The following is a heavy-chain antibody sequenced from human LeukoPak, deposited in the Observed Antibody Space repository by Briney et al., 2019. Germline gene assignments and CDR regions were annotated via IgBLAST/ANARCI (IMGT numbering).Heavy chain of an antibody. D-gene: IGHD2-21*02. CDR2: IREDGRKA. CDR1: GFTFSDYW. V-gene: IGHV3-7*01. Sequence: GGSLRLSCAASGFTFSDYWMTWVRQAPGKGPEWVANIREDGRKAYYVDSVRGRFTISRDNVENSLYLQMSYLRTEDTAIYYCARDQVGGHYQFWGQGALVAVSS. J-gene: IGHJ4*02. CDR3: ARDQVGGHYQF.